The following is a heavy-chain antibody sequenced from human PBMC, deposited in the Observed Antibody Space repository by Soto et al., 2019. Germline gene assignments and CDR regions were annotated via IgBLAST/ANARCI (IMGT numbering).Heavy chain of an antibody. CDR2: IRTYNGHT. J-gene: IGHJ4*02. CDR1: GYSFTTYG. V-gene: IGHV1-18*01. Sequence: QVHLVQSGTEMRRPGASVKVSCNGSGYSFTTYGVNWVRQAPGQGLEWMGWIRTYNGHTKYGHKFQDRVTMTTDTSASTVHMELRRLTSDDTAVYYCARESDYGDYVSDYWGQGTLVIISS. D-gene: IGHD4-17*01. CDR3: ARESDYGDYVSDY.